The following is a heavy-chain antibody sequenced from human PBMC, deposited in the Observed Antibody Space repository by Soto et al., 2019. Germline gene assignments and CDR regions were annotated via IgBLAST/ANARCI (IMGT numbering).Heavy chain of an antibody. J-gene: IGHJ6*02. D-gene: IGHD3-16*01. CDR1: GDSVSNDY. Sequence: QVRLVQSGAEVRKTGASVKISCKASGDSVSNDYLHWVRQAPGQGFAWLGLISPFGGATAYAQRFTGRVTVTMDKSSTTFYLELSSLRSDDTAIYYCAKGRGGKTVANFGMDVWGQGVTVTVSS. CDR3: AKGRGGKTVANFGMDV. V-gene: IGHV1-46*01. CDR2: ISPFGGAT.